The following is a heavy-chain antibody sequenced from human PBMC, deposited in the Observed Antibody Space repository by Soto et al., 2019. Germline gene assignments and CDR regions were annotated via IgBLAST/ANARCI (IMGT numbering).Heavy chain of an antibody. Sequence: PGGSLRLSCAASGFTVRSCAMSWVRQGPGKGLEWVSAISGSGGSTYYADSVKGRFTISRDNSKNTLYLQMNSLRAEDTAVYYCAKDSGSYVPDAFDIWGQGTMVTVSS. CDR2: ISGSGGST. J-gene: IGHJ3*02. CDR3: AKDSGSYVPDAFDI. V-gene: IGHV3-23*01. CDR1: GFTVRSCA. D-gene: IGHD1-26*01.